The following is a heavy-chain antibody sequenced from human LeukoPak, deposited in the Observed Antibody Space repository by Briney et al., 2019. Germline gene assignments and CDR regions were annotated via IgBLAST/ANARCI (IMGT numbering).Heavy chain of an antibody. CDR3: ALRTTVTSFDY. Sequence: VSGPTLVNRTQTLXLTCTLSGFSLSTSGTVEGWLRQPPGKALEWLAFIYWNDDKRYSPSLKSRLTITKDTSKNQGALTMTNMDPVDTATYYCALRTTVTSFDYWGQGILVTVSS. D-gene: IGHD4-17*01. J-gene: IGHJ4*02. V-gene: IGHV2-5*01. CDR2: IYWNDDK. CDR1: GFSLSTSGTV.